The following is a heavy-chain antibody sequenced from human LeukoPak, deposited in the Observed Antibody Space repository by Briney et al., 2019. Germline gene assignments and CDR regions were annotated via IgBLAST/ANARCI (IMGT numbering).Heavy chain of an antibody. Sequence: GGSLRLSCAASGFTFSSYAMSWVRQAPGKGLEWVSAISGSGGSTYYADSVKGRFTISRDNSKSTLYLQMNSLRAEDTAVYYCAKDRPKYCSGGSCYSNFDYWGQGTLVTVSS. CDR1: GFTFSSYA. CDR3: AKDRPKYCSGGSCYSNFDY. CDR2: ISGSGGST. J-gene: IGHJ4*02. V-gene: IGHV3-23*01. D-gene: IGHD2-15*01.